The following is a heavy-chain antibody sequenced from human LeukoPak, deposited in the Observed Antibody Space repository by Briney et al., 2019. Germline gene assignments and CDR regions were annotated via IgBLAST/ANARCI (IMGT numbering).Heavy chain of an antibody. Sequence: HPGGSLRLSCAASGFTFSSYAMSWVRHAPGKGLEWVSAISGSGGSTYYADSVKGRFTISRDNSKNTLYLQMNSLRAEDTAVYYCASDRDYGGNFDYWGQGTLVTVSS. CDR2: ISGSGGST. V-gene: IGHV3-23*01. CDR3: ASDRDYGGNFDY. CDR1: GFTFSSYA. D-gene: IGHD4-23*01. J-gene: IGHJ4*02.